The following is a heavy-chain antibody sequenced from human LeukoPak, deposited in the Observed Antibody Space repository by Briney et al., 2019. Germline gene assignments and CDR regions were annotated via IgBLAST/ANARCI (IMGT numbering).Heavy chain of an antibody. CDR3: ARAPPRYYYNGMDV. Sequence: PGGSLRLSCAASGFTFSTYDMHWVRQATGKGLEWVSGIGTAGDPYYADSVKGRFTISRENAKNSLDLQMNSLRAGDTAVYYCARAPPRYYYNGMDVWGKGTTVTVS. V-gene: IGHV3-13*05. CDR2: IGTAGDP. J-gene: IGHJ6*04. D-gene: IGHD1-14*01. CDR1: GFTFSTYD.